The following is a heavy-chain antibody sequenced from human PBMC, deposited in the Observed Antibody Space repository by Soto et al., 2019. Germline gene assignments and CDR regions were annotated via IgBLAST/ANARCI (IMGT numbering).Heavy chain of an antibody. V-gene: IGHV3-7*01. CDR3: ARDISLPPSNWFDP. CDR2: IKQDGSEK. CDR1: GFTFSSYW. J-gene: IGHJ5*02. D-gene: IGHD3-22*01. Sequence: PGGSLRLSCAASGFTFSSYWMSWVRQAPGKGLEWVANIKQDGSEKYYVDSAKGRFTISRDNAKNSLYLQMNSLRAEDTAVYYCARDISLPPSNWFDPWGQGTLVTVSS.